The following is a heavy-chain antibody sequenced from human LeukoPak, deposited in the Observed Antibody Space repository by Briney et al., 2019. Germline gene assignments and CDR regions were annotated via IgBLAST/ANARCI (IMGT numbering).Heavy chain of an antibody. V-gene: IGHV3-30*18. Sequence: GGCLRLSCTASGFTFSNYGMHWVRQAPGKGLEWVAVISYDGSNEYYADSVKGRFTISRDNSKNTLFLQMNSLRPEDTAVYHCAKVALFSGYYPPFDYWGKGTLVTVSS. CDR1: GFTFSNYG. D-gene: IGHD3-22*01. J-gene: IGHJ4*02. CDR3: AKVALFSGYYPPFDY. CDR2: ISYDGSNE.